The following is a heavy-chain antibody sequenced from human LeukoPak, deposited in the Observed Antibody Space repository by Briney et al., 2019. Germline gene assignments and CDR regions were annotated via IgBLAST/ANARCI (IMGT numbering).Heavy chain of an antibody. CDR2: ISGSGSNI. V-gene: IGHV3-48*03. D-gene: IGHD3-3*01. CDR1: GFTFSSYE. J-gene: IGHJ4*02. CDR3: AGPDTSLGWPLALVY. Sequence: GGSLRLSCAASGFTFSSYEMNWVRQAPGKGLEWISFISGSGSNIYHTDYVKGRFTISRDNAKNSLYLQMNSLRAEDTAVYYCAGPDTSLGWPLALVYWGQGTLVTVSS.